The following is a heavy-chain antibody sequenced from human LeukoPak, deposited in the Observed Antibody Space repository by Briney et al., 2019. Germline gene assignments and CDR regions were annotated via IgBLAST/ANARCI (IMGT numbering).Heavy chain of an antibody. V-gene: IGHV3-53*05. CDR1: GFTVSSNY. CDR3: ARDRSSSWAIDY. Sequence: GGSLRLSCAASGFTVSSNYMTWVRQAPGKGLEWVSFIYTGGSTYYADSVKGRFTISRDNSKNTLYLQMNSLRTEDTAVYYCARDRSSSWAIDYWGQGTLVTVSS. CDR2: IYTGGST. J-gene: IGHJ4*02. D-gene: IGHD6-13*01.